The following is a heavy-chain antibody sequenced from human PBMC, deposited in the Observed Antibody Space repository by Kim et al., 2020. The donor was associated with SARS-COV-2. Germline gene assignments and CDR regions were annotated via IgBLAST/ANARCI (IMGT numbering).Heavy chain of an antibody. D-gene: IGHD3-22*01. CDR3: ARLSRTYYYDSSGPTPNEL. Sequence: SQTLSLTCAISGDSVSSNSAAWNWIRQSPSRGLEWLGRTYYRSKWYNDYAVSVKSRITINPDTSKNQFSLQLNSVTPEDTAVYYCARLSRTYYYDSSGPTPNELWGQGTLVTVSS. CDR1: GDSVSSNSAA. V-gene: IGHV6-1*01. J-gene: IGHJ4*02. CDR2: TYYRSKWYN.